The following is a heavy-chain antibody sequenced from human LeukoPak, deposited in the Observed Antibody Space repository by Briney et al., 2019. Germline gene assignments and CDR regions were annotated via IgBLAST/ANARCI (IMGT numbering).Heavy chain of an antibody. J-gene: IGHJ4*02. CDR1: GFTFRRYG. V-gene: IGHV3-23*01. CDR3: ASVPDYYGSGSYY. CDR2: ISGSGGNT. D-gene: IGHD3-10*01. Sequence: GGTLRLSCAASGFTFRRYGMSWVRQAPGKGLEWVSAISGSGGNTFYGDSVKGRFTISRDNSRNTLYLQMNSLRAEDTAVYYCASVPDYYGSGSYYWGQGTLVTVSS.